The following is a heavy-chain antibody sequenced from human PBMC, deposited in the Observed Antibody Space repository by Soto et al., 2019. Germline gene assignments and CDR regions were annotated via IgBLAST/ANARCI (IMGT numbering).Heavy chain of an antibody. J-gene: IGHJ4*02. CDR2: IIPILGIA. V-gene: IGHV1-69*08. Sequence: QVQLVQSGAEVKKPGSSVKVSCKASGGTFSSYTISWVRQAPGQGLEWMGRIIPILGIANYAQKFQGRVXIXXDKSTSTAYMELSSLRSEDTAVYYCAREVVGVIDYWGQGTLVTVSS. CDR3: AREVVGVIDY. CDR1: GGTFSSYT. D-gene: IGHD2-15*01.